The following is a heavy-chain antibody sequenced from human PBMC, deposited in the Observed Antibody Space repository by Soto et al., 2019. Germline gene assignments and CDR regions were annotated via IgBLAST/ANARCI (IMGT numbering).Heavy chain of an antibody. V-gene: IGHV1-69*01. CDR3: ARYDSRIYYYGMDV. Sequence: QVQLGQSGAEVKKPGSSVKVSCKASGGTFSSYAISWVRQASGHGLEWMGGIIRIFGTANYAQKFQGRVTITADQSTRTAYRELSSLRAEDTAVYYCARYDSRIYYYGMDVWGQGTTVTVSS. D-gene: IGHD3-9*01. J-gene: IGHJ6*02. CDR1: GGTFSSYA. CDR2: IIRIFGTA.